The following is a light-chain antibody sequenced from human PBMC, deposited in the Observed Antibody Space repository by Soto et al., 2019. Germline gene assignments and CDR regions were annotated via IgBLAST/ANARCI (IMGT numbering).Light chain of an antibody. CDR3: QQYNNWLWT. V-gene: IGKV3-15*01. CDR1: QSVSSN. Sequence: EIVMTQSAATRSVSPGERATRSCRASQSVSSNLAWYQQKPGQAPRLLIYGASTRATGIPARFSGSGSGTEFTLTISSLQSEDFAVYYCQQYNNWLWTFGQGTKV. J-gene: IGKJ1*01. CDR2: GAS.